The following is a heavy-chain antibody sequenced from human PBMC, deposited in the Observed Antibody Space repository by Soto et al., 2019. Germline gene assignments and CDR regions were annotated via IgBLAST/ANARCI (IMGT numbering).Heavy chain of an antibody. CDR1: GFTLSSYW. D-gene: IGHD3-22*01. CDR2: IKQDGSEK. Sequence: EVQLVESGGGLVQPGGSLRLSCAASGFTLSSYWMRWVRQAPGKGLEWVANIKQDGSEKYYVDSVKGRFTISRDNAKNSLYLQMNSLRAEDTAVYYCARAGDSIIDYFDYWGQGTLVTVSS. J-gene: IGHJ4*02. V-gene: IGHV3-7*01. CDR3: ARAGDSIIDYFDY.